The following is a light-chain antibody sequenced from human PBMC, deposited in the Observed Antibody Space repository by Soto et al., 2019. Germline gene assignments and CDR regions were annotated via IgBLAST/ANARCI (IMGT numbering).Light chain of an antibody. CDR1: SGHNTYA. CDR2: LNSDGSH. Sequence: QLVLTQSPSASASLGASVKLTCTLSSGHNTYAIAWHQQQPEKGPRYLMKLNSDGSHRKGDGIPDRFSGSSSGAERYLTISSLQSDAEADYYCQTWGSGIVVFGGGTNLTVL. J-gene: IGLJ3*02. V-gene: IGLV4-69*01. CDR3: QTWGSGIVV.